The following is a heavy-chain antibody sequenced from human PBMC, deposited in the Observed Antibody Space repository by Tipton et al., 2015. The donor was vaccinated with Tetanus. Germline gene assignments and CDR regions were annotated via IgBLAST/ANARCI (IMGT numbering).Heavy chain of an antibody. Sequence: TLSLTCSVSGDSIRSEDYYWGWIRQSPGKGLEWLGYIYYSGSTYNNPSLKSRVSISLDASKNQFSLSLNSVTAADSSTYYCARLNCSSPSCYYYYYYYVDVWGTGTAVAVSS. J-gene: IGHJ6*03. D-gene: IGHD2-2*01. CDR3: ARLNCSSPSCYYYYYYYVDV. CDR1: GDSIRSEDYY. V-gene: IGHV4-30-4*01. CDR2: IYYSGST.